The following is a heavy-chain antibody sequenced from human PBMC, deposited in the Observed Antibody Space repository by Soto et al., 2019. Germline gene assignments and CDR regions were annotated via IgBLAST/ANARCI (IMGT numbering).Heavy chain of an antibody. CDR2: IVPMIGKV. J-gene: IGHJ4*02. CDR1: GGTTSSYT. D-gene: IGHD1-1*01. CDR3: ALRTGNWNPLAD. V-gene: IGHV1-69*02. Sequence: QVQLVQAGDEVEKPGSSVKVSCKVSGGTTSSYTIGWVRQAPGQGLQWMGNIVPMIGKVDYAQTFQDRVTLTADKSTRTAYMELSRLRSEDTAVYFCALRTGNWNPLADWGQGTLVTVSS.